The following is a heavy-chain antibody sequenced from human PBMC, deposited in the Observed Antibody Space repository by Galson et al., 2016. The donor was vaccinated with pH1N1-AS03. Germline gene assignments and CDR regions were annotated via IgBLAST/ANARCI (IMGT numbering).Heavy chain of an antibody. CDR1: GLSVAKNY. CDR3: ARVDSLTYSDGRVPFDY. D-gene: IGHD5-24*01. J-gene: IGHJ4*02. Sequence: SLRLSCAVSGLSVAKNYMSWVRQAPGKGLEWVSSIYTGGDTLYTDSMRGRFTISRDDSKNTLYLQMNSLRAADTAMYYCARVDSLTYSDGRVPFDYWGQGTLVTVSS. V-gene: IGHV3-53*01. CDR2: IYTGGDT.